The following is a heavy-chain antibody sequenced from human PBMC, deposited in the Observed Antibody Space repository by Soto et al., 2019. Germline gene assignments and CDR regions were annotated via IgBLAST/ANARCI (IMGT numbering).Heavy chain of an antibody. CDR3: AREYSSAPDY. Sequence: QLQLQESGPGLVKPSETLSLTCTVSGGSISSSSYYWGWIRQPPGKGLEWIGSIYYSGSTFYSPSLRSRVPISVDTSKNQFSLRVRSVTAADTAVYSCAREYSSAPDYWGQGTLVTVPS. D-gene: IGHD6-25*01. CDR2: IYYSGST. V-gene: IGHV4-39*02. CDR1: GGSISSSSYY. J-gene: IGHJ4*02.